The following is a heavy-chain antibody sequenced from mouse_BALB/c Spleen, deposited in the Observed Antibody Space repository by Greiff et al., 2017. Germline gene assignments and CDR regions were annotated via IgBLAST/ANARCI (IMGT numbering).Heavy chain of an antibody. CDR3: ARGGDGAGWFAY. CDR1: GYSFTSYW. J-gene: IGHJ3*01. CDR2: IDPSDSET. V-gene: IGHV1S126*01. D-gene: IGHD1-2*01. Sequence: QVQLKQSGPQLVRPGASVKISCKASGYSFTSYWMHWVKQRPGQGLEWIGMIDPSDSETRLNQKFKDKATLTVDKSSSTAYMQLSSPTSEDSAVYYCARGGDGAGWFAYWGQGTLVTVSA.